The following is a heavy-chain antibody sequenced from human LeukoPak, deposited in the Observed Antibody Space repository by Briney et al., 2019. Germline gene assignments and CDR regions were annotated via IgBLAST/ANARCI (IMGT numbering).Heavy chain of an antibody. Sequence: QPGGSLRLSCAASGFTFSSYWMHWVRQAPGKGLVWVSRIYSDGTSTNYADSVKGRFTISRDNAKNTLYLQMTSLRAEDTGVYYCARDSVVSRPPSHFDPWGQGTLVTVSS. CDR3: ARDSVVSRPPSHFDP. V-gene: IGHV3-74*01. CDR2: IYSDGTST. CDR1: GFTFSSYW. D-gene: IGHD2-15*01. J-gene: IGHJ5*02.